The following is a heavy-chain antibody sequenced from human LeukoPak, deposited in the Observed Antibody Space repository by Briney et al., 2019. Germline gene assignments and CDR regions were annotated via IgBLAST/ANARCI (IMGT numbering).Heavy chain of an antibody. CDR1: GFTFSSYA. CDR2: ISSNGGST. V-gene: IGHV3-64*01. J-gene: IGHJ6*03. CDR3: AREGGSGSYYYYYYMDV. D-gene: IGHD3-10*01. Sequence: EGSLRLSCAASGFTFSSYAMHWVRQAPGKGLEYVSAISSNGGSTYYANSVKGRFTISRDNSKNTLYLQMGSLRAEDMAVYYCAREGGSGSYYYYYYMDVWGKGTTVTISS.